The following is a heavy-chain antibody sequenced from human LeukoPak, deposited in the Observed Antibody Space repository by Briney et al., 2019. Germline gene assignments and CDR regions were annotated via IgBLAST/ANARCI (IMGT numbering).Heavy chain of an antibody. V-gene: IGHV1-3*01. Sequence: ASVKVSCKASGYTFTSYAMHWVRQAPGQRLEWMGWINAGNGNTKYSQKFQGRVTITRDTSASTAYMELGSLRSEDTAVYYCAREGGYSGYDYLGFDYWGQGTLVTVSS. J-gene: IGHJ4*02. CDR3: AREGGYSGYDYLGFDY. CDR2: INAGNGNT. D-gene: IGHD5-12*01. CDR1: GYTFTSYA.